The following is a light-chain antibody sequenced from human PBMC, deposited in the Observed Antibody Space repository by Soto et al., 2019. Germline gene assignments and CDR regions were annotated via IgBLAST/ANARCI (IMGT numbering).Light chain of an antibody. V-gene: IGKV3-11*01. CDR2: ADS. CDR3: QQRYNWPIT. Sequence: ERVMTQSPATLSVSPGERATLSCRASQSISNNLAWYQQKPGQAPRLLIYADSNRATGIPARFSGSGSGTDFTLTISSLEPEDFSVYYCQQRYNWPITFGQGTRLEIK. CDR1: QSISNN. J-gene: IGKJ5*01.